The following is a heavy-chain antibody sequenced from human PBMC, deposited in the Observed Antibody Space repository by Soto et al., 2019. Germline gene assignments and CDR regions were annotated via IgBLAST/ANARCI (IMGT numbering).Heavy chain of an antibody. CDR1: GFSLSSYGMG. CDR3: AHAGDYDLLTFDH. J-gene: IGHJ4*02. V-gene: IGHV2-5*02. D-gene: IGHD4-17*01. CDR2: IYWDDDK. Sequence: QITLKESGPTLVRPAQTLTLTCGFSGFSLSSYGMGVALIRQPPGKALAWLALIYWDDDKRYSPSLKDRLAISKDTSSNQVVLTITNMDPGDTATYFCAHAGDYDLLTFDHCGPGTLVTVSS.